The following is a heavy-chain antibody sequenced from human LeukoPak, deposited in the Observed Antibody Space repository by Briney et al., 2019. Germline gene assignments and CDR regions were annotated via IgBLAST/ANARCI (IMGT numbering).Heavy chain of an antibody. CDR1: GFTFNTYS. V-gene: IGHV3-48*04. CDR2: VSSSRNI. D-gene: IGHD4-23*01. J-gene: IGHJ4*02. CDR3: ARDLGLYDYGGNIDF. Sequence: GGSLRLSCTASGFTFNTYSMNWVRQAPGKGLEWVSYVSSSRNIYYADSVKGRFTISRDNAKNSLYLQMNSLRAEDTAVYYCARDLGLYDYGGNIDFWGQGTLVTVSS.